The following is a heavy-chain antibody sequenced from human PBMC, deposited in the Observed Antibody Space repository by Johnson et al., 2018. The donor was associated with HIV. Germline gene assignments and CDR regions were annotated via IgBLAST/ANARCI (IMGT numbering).Heavy chain of an antibody. CDR1: GFTFSSYA. CDR2: ISYDGSNK. V-gene: IGHV3-30*14. D-gene: IGHD3-22*01. Sequence: VQLVESGGGVVQPGRSLRLSCAASGFTFSSYAMHWVRQAPGKGLEWVAVISYDGSNKYYADSVKGRFTISRDNSKNTLYLQMDSLRAEDMAVYYCTIPYYYDSGGYQWGQGTMVTVSS. CDR3: TIPYYYDSGGYQ. J-gene: IGHJ3*01.